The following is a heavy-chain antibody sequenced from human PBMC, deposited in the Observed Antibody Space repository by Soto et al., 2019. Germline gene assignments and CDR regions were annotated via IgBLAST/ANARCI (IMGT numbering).Heavy chain of an antibody. CDR1: GYTNTSYY. CDR3: ARRDGYNYGMDV. J-gene: IGHJ6*02. Sequence: GASVKVSLKAPGYTNTSYYMPWVLQAPGQGLEWMGIINPSGGSTSYAQKFQGRVTMTRDTSTSTVYMELSSLRSEDTAVYYCARRDGYNYGMDVWGQGTTVTVSS. CDR2: INPSGGST. V-gene: IGHV1-46*03.